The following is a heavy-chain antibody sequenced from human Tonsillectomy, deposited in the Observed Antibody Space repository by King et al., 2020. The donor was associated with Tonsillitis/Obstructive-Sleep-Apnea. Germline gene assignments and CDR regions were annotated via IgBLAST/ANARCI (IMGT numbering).Heavy chain of an antibody. Sequence: QLVQSGAELKKPGASVTVSCKASGYTFTSYYIHWVRQAPGQGLEWMGVINASGGRPNYAQKFQGRVTMTRDTSTSTVYMDLSSLRSKDPAVYYCARDLGARGFDFWGQGTLVTVSS. V-gene: IGHV1-46*01. CDR3: ARDLGARGFDF. D-gene: IGHD3-16*01. CDR2: INASGGRP. J-gene: IGHJ4*02. CDR1: GYTFTSYY.